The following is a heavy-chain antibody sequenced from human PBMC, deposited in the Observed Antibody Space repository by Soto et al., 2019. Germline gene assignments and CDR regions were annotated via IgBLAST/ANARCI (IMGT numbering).Heavy chain of an antibody. V-gene: IGHV2-5*02. CDR3: AHLVVVTAIRGGWFDP. CDR2: IYWDDDK. D-gene: IGHD2-21*02. CDR1: GFSLSTSGVG. Sequence: QITLKESGPPLVKPTQTLTLTCTFSGFSLSTSGVGVGWIRQPPGKALEWLALIYWDDDKRYSPSLKSRLTITKDASKNQVVLTMTNMDPVDTATYYCAHLVVVTAIRGGWFDPWGQGTLVTVSS. J-gene: IGHJ5*02.